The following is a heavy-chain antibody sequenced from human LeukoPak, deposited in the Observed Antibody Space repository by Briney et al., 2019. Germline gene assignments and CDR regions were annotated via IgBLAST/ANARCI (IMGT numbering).Heavy chain of an antibody. CDR3: VRDLMGSGSTTAYLHH. CDR2: ISRSSRHV. D-gene: IGHD1-1*01. Sequence: GGSLRLSCAASGFTFSDYSMNWVRQAPGKGLEWVSSISRSSRHVYYAGSVKGRSPISRDNAKNSLYLQMNSLRAEDMAVYFCVRDLMGSGSTTAYLHHWGQGTLVTVSS. V-gene: IGHV3-21*01. J-gene: IGHJ1*01. CDR1: GFTFSDYS.